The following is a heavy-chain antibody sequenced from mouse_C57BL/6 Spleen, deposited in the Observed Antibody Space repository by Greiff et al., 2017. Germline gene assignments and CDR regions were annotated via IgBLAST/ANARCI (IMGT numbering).Heavy chain of an antibody. J-gene: IGHJ4*01. CDR3: AREGPPDAMDY. CDR1: GYSITSGYY. CDR2: ISYDGSN. Sequence: EVKLMESGPGLVKPSPSLTLTCSVTGYSITSGYYWYWIRQFPGNILVWMGNISYDGSNNYNPSLKNRISLTRDTSKNQFFLKLNSLTTEDTATYGCAREGPPDAMDYWGQGTSVTVSS. V-gene: IGHV3-6*01.